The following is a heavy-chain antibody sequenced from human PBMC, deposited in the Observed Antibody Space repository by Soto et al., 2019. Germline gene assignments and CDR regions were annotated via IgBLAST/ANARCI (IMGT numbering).Heavy chain of an antibody. V-gene: IGHV4-61*08. CDR3: AGNSYGYYYYGMDV. Sequence: SETLSLTCTVSGVSISSGGYYWNWIRQHPVKGLEWIGYIYYSGSTNYNPSLKSRVTISVDTSKNQFSLKLSSVTAADTAVYYCAGNSYGYYYYGMDVWGQGITVTVS. CDR2: IYYSGST. CDR1: GVSISSGGYY. D-gene: IGHD5-18*01. J-gene: IGHJ6*02.